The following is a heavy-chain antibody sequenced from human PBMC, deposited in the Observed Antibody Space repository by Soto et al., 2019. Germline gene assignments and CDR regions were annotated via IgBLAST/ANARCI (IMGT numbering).Heavy chain of an antibody. CDR2: ISAYNGNT. D-gene: IGHD6-13*01. Sequence: GASVKVSCKASGYTFTSYGISWVRQAPGQGLEWMGWISAYNGNTNYAQKLQGRVTMTTDTSTSTAYMLLRSLRSDDTAVYYCSRVPDSSSWYHSLYYYYYMDVWGKGTTVTVSS. CDR1: GYTFTSYG. V-gene: IGHV1-18*01. J-gene: IGHJ6*03. CDR3: SRVPDSSSWYHSLYYYYYMDV.